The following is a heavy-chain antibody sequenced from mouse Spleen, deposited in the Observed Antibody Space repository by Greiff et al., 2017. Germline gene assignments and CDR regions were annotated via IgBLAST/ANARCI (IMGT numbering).Heavy chain of an antibody. Sequence: EVQLQQSGPELVKPGASVKISCKASGYSFTGYYMNWVKQSPEKSLEWIGEINPSTGGTTYNQKFKAKATLTVDKSSSTAYMQLKSLTSEDSAVYYCAYGNLYGGYFDVWGAGTTVTVSS. V-gene: IGHV1-42*01. CDR2: INPSTGGT. CDR1: GYSFTGYY. CDR3: AYGNLYGGYFDV. J-gene: IGHJ1*01. D-gene: IGHD2-10*02.